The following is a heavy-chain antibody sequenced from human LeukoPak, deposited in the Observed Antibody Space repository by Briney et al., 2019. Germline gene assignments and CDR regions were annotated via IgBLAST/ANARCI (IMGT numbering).Heavy chain of an antibody. CDR2: IYHSGST. CDR3: ARDTGGFDI. D-gene: IGHD2-15*01. Sequence: SETLSLTCTVSGYSISSGYYWGWIRQPPGKGLEWIGSIYHSGSTYYNPSLKSRVTISVDTSKNQFSLKLSSVTAADTAVYYCARDTGGFDIWGQGAMVTVSS. V-gene: IGHV4-38-2*02. J-gene: IGHJ3*02. CDR1: GYSISSGYY.